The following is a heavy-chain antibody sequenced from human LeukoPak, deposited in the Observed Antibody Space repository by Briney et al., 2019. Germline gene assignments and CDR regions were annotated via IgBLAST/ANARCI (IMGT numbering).Heavy chain of an antibody. J-gene: IGHJ4*02. D-gene: IGHD3-9*01. V-gene: IGHV4-4*07. CDR1: GGSISSYY. CDR2: IYTSGST. CDR3: AREPGYSGSFDY. Sequence: SETLSLTCTVSGGSISSYYWSWIRQPAGKGLEWIGRIYTSGSTNYNPSPKSRVTISVDKSKNQFSLKLSSVTAADTAVYYCAREPGYSGSFDYWGQGTLVTVSS.